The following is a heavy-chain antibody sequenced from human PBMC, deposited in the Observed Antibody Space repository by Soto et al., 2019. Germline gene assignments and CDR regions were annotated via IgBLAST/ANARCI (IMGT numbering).Heavy chain of an antibody. Sequence: QLQLVESGGGVVQPGRSLRLSCEAYGFTFNNYGMHWVRQAPGKGLEWVSVIWFDGSYKNYVDSVKGRFTISRDNSKNTLYLQMDSLRAEDTAVYYSAKEQFGGWDHYYYYYGTVVSGQGTTVTVSS. CDR2: IWFDGSYK. V-gene: IGHV3-33*06. J-gene: IGHJ6*02. CDR3: AKEQFGGWDHYYYYYGTVV. D-gene: IGHD6-19*01. CDR1: GFTFNNYG.